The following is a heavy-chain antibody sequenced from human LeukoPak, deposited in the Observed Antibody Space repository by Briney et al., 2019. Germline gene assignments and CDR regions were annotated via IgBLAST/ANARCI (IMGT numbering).Heavy chain of an antibody. J-gene: IGHJ4*02. Sequence: SETLSLTCTVSGGSISSYYWSWIRQPPGKGLEWIGYIYYSGSTNYNPSLKGRVTISVDTSKNQFSLKLSSVTAADTAVYYCARLRGGGYNSDYWGQGTLVTVSS. CDR1: GGSISSYY. CDR3: ARLRGGGYNSDY. D-gene: IGHD5-12*01. V-gene: IGHV4-59*08. CDR2: IYYSGST.